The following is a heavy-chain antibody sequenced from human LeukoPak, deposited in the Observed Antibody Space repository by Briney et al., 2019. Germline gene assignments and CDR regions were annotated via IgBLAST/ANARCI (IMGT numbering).Heavy chain of an antibody. J-gene: IGHJ4*02. Sequence: PGGSLRLSCAASGFTFSSYAMSWVRQAPGKGLEWVSAISGSGGSTYYADSVKGRFTISRDNSKNTLYLQMNSLRAEDTAVYFCAKLLRYFDWLCYDWGQGTLVTVSS. CDR1: GFTFSSYA. CDR2: ISGSGGST. V-gene: IGHV3-23*01. CDR3: AKLLRYFDWLCYD. D-gene: IGHD3-9*01.